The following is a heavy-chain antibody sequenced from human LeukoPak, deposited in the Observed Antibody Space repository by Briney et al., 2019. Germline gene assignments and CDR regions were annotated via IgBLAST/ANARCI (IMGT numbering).Heavy chain of an antibody. CDR1: GYIFAHNG. D-gene: IGHD6-13*01. V-gene: IGHV1-18*01. CDR3: ARGRRHPAPQYSSSWFMSY. Sequence: ASVKVSCKTSGYIFAHNGISWVRQAPGQGPEWMGWISAYNGDTNYAQNFQGRVTMTRDTSTSTVYMELRSLRSDDTAVYYCARGRRHPAPQYSSSWFMSYWGQGTLVTVSS. CDR2: ISAYNGDT. J-gene: IGHJ4*02.